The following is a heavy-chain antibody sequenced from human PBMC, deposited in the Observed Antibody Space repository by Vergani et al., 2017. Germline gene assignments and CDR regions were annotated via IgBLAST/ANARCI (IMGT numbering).Heavy chain of an antibody. CDR1: GGSISSYY. CDR3: AREPYGSGSTRTAGLFDP. Sequence: QVQLQESGPGLVKPSETLSLTCTVSGGSISSYYWSWIRQPPGKGLEWIGYIYYSGSTNYNPSLKSRVTISVDTSKNQCSLKLSSVTAADTAVYYCAREPYGSGSTRTAGLFDPWGQGTLVTVSS. V-gene: IGHV4-59*01. CDR2: IYYSGST. J-gene: IGHJ5*02. D-gene: IGHD3-10*01.